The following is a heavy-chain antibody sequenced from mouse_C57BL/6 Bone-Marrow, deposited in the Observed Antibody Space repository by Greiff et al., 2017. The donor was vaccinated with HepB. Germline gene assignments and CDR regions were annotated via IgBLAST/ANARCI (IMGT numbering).Heavy chain of an antibody. J-gene: IGHJ1*03. CDR2: IFPGSGST. V-gene: IGHV1-75*01. CDR1: GYTFTDYY. CDR3: ARLGTTVVATGYFDV. Sequence: SGPELVKPGASVKISCKASGYTFTDYYINWVKQRPGQGLEWIGWIFPGSGSTYYNEKFKGKATLTVDKSSSTAYMLLSSLTSEDSAVYFCARLGTTVVATGYFDVWGTGTTVTVSS. D-gene: IGHD1-1*01.